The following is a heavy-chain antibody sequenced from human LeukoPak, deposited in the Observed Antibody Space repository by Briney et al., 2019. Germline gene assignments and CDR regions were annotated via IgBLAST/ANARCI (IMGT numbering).Heavy chain of an antibody. Sequence: PSETLSLTCTVSGGSISTFYWDWIRQPSGKGLEWIGSIYYSGNTYYNPSLKSRVTISVDTSKNQFSLKLSSVTAADTAVYYCARGGGSVVALDYWGQGTLVTVSS. J-gene: IGHJ4*02. CDR3: ARGGGSVVALDY. CDR1: GGSISTFY. D-gene: IGHD2-21*01. V-gene: IGHV4-39*07. CDR2: IYYSGNT.